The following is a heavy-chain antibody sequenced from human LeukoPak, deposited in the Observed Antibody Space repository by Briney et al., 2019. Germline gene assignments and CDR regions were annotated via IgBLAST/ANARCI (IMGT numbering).Heavy chain of an antibody. CDR1: GFTVSSFE. CDR2: VSSSGGTM. CDR3: ARIPHPDYADAQ. Sequence: GGSLRLSCEASGFTVSSFEINWVRQAPGRGLEWVSYVSSSGGTMDYADSVKGRFTVSRDNGKKLVHLQLNSLRAEDTAVYFCARIPHPDYADAQWGQGTLVIVSS. J-gene: IGHJ4*02. V-gene: IGHV3-48*03. D-gene: IGHD4-17*01.